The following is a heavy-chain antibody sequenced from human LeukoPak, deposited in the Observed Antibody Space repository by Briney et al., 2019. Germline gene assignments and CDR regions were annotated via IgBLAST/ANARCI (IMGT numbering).Heavy chain of an antibody. CDR3: AKPYYDSSGVTHYFDY. J-gene: IGHJ4*02. CDR2: ISSSGSNK. D-gene: IGHD3-22*01. V-gene: IGHV3-30*01. CDR1: GFTFSTYA. Sequence: PGRSLRLSCAASGFTFSTYAMHWVRQAPGKGLEWVAVISSSGSNKYYADSVECRLTISRDNSKNTLYLQMHSLRAEDTAVYYCAKPYYDSSGVTHYFDYWGQGTLVTVSS.